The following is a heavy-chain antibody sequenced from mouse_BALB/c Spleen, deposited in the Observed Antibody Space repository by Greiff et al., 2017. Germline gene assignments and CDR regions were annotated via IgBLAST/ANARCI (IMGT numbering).Heavy chain of an antibody. Sequence: EVKLQESGPGLVKPSQSLSLTCTVTGYSITSDYAWNWIRQFPGNKLEWMGYISYSGSTSYNPSLKSRISITRDTSKNQFFLQLNSVTTEDTATYYCARSDGYYGAWFAYWGQGTLVTVSA. J-gene: IGHJ3*01. CDR3: ARSDGYYGAWFAY. D-gene: IGHD2-3*01. V-gene: IGHV3-2*02. CDR1: GYSITSDYA. CDR2: ISYSGST.